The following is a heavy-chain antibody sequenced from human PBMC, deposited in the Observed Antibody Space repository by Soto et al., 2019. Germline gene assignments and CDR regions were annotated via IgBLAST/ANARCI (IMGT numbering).Heavy chain of an antibody. V-gene: IGHV1-46*04. D-gene: IGHD2-21*02. CDR2: VNPSGGHT. J-gene: IGHJ4*02. Sequence: QVQLMQSGAEVKKPGASVKVSCKASGDTFTEYYIHWVRKAPGQGLEWMGTVNPSGGHTTYAQHLLGKVTMTRDTSTSTLYMELTSLTSEETAVYYCARGGHVVVVTAALDYWGQGTLVTVSS. CDR3: ARGGHVVVVTAALDY. CDR1: GDTFTEYY.